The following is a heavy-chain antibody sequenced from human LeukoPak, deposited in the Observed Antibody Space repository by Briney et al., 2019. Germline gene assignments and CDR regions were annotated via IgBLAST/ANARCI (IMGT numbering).Heavy chain of an antibody. V-gene: IGHV1-3*01. CDR3: ASAQLLWFGGEY. CDR2: INAGNGNT. CDR1: GYTFTSYA. Sequence: ASVKVSCKASGYTFTSYAMHWVRQAPGQRLEWMGWINAGNGNTKYSQKFQGRVTITRDTSASTAYMELSSLRSEDTAVYYCASAQLLWFGGEYWGQGTLVTVSS. D-gene: IGHD3-10*01. J-gene: IGHJ4*02.